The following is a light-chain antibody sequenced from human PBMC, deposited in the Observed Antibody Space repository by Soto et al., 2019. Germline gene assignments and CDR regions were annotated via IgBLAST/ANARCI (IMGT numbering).Light chain of an antibody. Sequence: QSALTQPASVSGSPGQSITISCTGTSSDVGGYNYVSCYQQHTGKAPKLMIYDVSNRPSGVSNRFSGSKSGNTASLTISGLQAEDEADYYCNSYTSSSTQFVFGTGTKLTVL. CDR2: DVS. CDR1: SSDVGGYNY. J-gene: IGLJ1*01. V-gene: IGLV2-14*01. CDR3: NSYTSSSTQFV.